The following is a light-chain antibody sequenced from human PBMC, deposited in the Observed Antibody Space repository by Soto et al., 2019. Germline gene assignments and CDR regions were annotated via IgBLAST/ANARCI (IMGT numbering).Light chain of an antibody. V-gene: IGKV3-20*01. CDR1: QSVSSSY. CDR2: GAS. CDR3: QQYGSSWT. Sequence: EIVWTQSPGTLSLSPGERATLSCRASQSVSSSYLAWYQQKPGQAPRLLIYGASSRATGIPDRFSGSGSGTDFTLTISRLEPEDFVVDYCQQYGSSWTFGQGTKVDIK. J-gene: IGKJ1*01.